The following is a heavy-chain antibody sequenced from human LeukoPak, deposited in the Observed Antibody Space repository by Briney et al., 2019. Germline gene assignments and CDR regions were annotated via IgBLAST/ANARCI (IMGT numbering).Heavy chain of an antibody. CDR1: GFTFSGSE. Sequence: GGSLRLSCTASGFTFSGSEMSWVRQTPGKGLEWLSNIRTDGTTTYYADSVKGRFTISRDNAENSLYLQMDRLRPDDTALYYCARSFGWHFDLWGRGNLVTVSS. J-gene: IGHJ2*01. V-gene: IGHV3-48*03. CDR3: ARSFGWHFDL. D-gene: IGHD3-16*01. CDR2: IRTDGTTT.